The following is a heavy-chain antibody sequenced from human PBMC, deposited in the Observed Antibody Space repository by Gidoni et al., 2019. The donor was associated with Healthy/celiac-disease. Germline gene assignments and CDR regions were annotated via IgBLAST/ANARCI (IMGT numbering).Heavy chain of an antibody. CDR3: ARDHLFFGVVILYYGMDV. CDR2: INPNSGGT. CDR1: GYTFTGYY. D-gene: IGHD3-3*01. Sequence: QVQLVQSGAEVKKPGASVKVSCKASGYTFTGYYMHWVRQAPGQGLEWMGWINPNSGGTNYAQKFQGRVTMTRDTSISTAYMELSRLRSDDTAVYYCARDHLFFGVVILYYGMDVWGQGTTVTVSS. J-gene: IGHJ6*02. V-gene: IGHV1-2*02.